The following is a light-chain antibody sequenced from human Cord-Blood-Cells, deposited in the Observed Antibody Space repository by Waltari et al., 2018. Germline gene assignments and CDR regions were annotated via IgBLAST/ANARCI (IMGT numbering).Light chain of an antibody. V-gene: IGKV1-39*01. J-gene: IGKJ1*01. Sequence: DIQMTQPPSYLSASVGDRATITCRASQSISSYLNWYQQKPGKAPKRLIYAASSLESGVPSRFSGSGSGTDFTLTISSLQPEDFATYYCQHSYSTPRTFGQGTKVEIK. CDR3: QHSYSTPRT. CDR1: QSISSY. CDR2: AAS.